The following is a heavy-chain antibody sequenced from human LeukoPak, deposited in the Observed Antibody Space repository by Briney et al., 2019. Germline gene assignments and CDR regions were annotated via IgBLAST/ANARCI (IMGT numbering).Heavy chain of an antibody. CDR2: VYHSGTT. V-gene: IGHV4-38-2*01. CDR3: ARLPYYYGSGSWFDP. Sequence: SETLSPTCAVSGYSISSGYYWGWIRQPPGKGLEWIGSVYHSGTTYYNPSLKSRVTISIDTSKNQFSLNLSSVTAADTAVYYCARLPYYYGSGSWFDPWGQGALVTVSS. D-gene: IGHD3-10*01. J-gene: IGHJ5*02. CDR1: GYSISSGYY.